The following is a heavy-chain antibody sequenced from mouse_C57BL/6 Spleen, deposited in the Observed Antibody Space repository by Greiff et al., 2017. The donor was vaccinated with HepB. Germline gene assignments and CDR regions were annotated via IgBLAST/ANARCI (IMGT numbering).Heavy chain of an antibody. V-gene: IGHV5-17*01. J-gene: IGHJ2*01. CDR1: GFTFSDYG. D-gene: IGHD1-1*01. CDR3: ARPSTVVPYYFDY. Sequence: EVKLVESGGGLVKPGGSLKLSCAASGFTFSDYGMHWVRQAPEKGLEWVAYISSGSSTIYYADTVKGRFTISRDNAKNTLFLQMTSLRSEDTAMYYCARPSTVVPYYFDYWGQGTTLTVSS. CDR2: ISSGSSTI.